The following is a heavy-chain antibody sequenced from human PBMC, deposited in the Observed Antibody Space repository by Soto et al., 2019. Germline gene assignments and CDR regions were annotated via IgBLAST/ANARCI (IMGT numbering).Heavy chain of an antibody. CDR1: GFTFSSYG. V-gene: IGHV3-30*18. J-gene: IGHJ4*02. D-gene: IGHD3-3*01. CDR3: AKDLRVTTPTVDFRVDY. Sequence: GGSLRLSCAASGFTFSSYGMHWVRQAPGKGLEWVAVISYDGSNKYYADSVKGRFTISRDNSKNTLYLQMNSLRAEDTAVYYCAKDLRVTTPTVDFRVDYWGQGTLVTVSS. CDR2: ISYDGSNK.